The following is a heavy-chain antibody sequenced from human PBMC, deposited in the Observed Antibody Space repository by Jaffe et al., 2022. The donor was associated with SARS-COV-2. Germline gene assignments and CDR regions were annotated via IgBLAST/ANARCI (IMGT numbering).Heavy chain of an antibody. J-gene: IGHJ5*02. V-gene: IGHV3-23*04. D-gene: IGHD3-22*01. CDR3: AKSPSFYYDMNYFDP. CDR2: ISGSGGST. CDR1: GFTFSSYA. Sequence: EVQLVESGGGLEQPGGSLRLSCAASGFTFSSYAMNWVRQVPGKGLEWVSGISGSGGSTGYADSVKGRFTISRDNSKNTLYLQMGSLRPGDTAIYFCAKSPSFYYDMNYFDPWGQGTPVTVSS.